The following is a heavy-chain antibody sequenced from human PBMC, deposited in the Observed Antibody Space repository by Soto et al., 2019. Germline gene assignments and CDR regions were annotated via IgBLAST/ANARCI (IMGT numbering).Heavy chain of an antibody. CDR1: GFTFSSYG. V-gene: IGHV3-33*01. Sequence: QVQLVESGGGVVQPGRSLRLSCAASGFTFSSYGMHWVRQAPGKGLEWVAVIWYDGSNKYYADSVQGRFTISRDNSKNTLYMQMNSLRAEDTAVYYCARGPWGQLVRRVYFDYWGQGTLVTVSS. CDR3: ARGPWGQLVRRVYFDY. D-gene: IGHD6-6*01. CDR2: IWYDGSNK. J-gene: IGHJ4*02.